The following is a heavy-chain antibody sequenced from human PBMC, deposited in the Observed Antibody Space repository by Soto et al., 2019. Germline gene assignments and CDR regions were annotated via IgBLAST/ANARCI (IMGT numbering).Heavy chain of an antibody. CDR2: IYPGDSDT. D-gene: IGHD5-18*01. Sequence: HGESLKISCKGSGYSFTSYWIGWVRQMPGKGLEWMGIIYPGDSDTRYSPSFQGQVTISADKSISTAYLQWSSLKASDTAMYYCARQEYSYGYYYYYGMDVWGQGTTVTVSS. CDR1: GYSFTSYW. V-gene: IGHV5-51*01. CDR3: ARQEYSYGYYYYYGMDV. J-gene: IGHJ6*02.